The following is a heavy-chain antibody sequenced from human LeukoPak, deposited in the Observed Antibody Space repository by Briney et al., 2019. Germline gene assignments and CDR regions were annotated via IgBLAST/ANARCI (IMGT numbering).Heavy chain of an antibody. CDR1: GFTFSPYA. CDR3: ARDFQWLRSLDY. D-gene: IGHD5-12*01. Sequence: EAGGSLRLSCAASGFTFSPYAFHWVRQAPGKGLEWVTVIPYDGSTKYYADSVKGRFTISRDSSKDTLYLQMNSLRAEDTAVYYCARDFQWLRSLDYWGQGTLVTVSS. V-gene: IGHV3-30-3*01. CDR2: IPYDGSTK. J-gene: IGHJ4*02.